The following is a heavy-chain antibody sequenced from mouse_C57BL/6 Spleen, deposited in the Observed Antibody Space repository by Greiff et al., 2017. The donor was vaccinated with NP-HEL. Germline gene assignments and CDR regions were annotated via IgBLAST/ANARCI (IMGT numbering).Heavy chain of an antibody. D-gene: IGHD1-1*01. CDR2: IYPRDGSP. Sequence: QVQLQQSGPELVKPGASVKLSCKASGYTFTSYDINWVKQRPGQGLEWIGWIYPRDGSPKYNEKFKGKATLTVDTSSSTAYMELHSLTSEDSAVYFCARRTTGYFDYWGQGTTLTVSS. J-gene: IGHJ2*01. CDR3: ARRTTGYFDY. V-gene: IGHV1-85*01. CDR1: GYTFTSYD.